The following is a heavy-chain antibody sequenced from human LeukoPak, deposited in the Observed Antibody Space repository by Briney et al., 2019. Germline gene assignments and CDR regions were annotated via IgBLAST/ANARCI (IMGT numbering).Heavy chain of an antibody. CDR1: GASISSGNYY. CDR2: LHTTGGT. J-gene: IGHJ3*02. V-gene: IGHV4-61*02. Sequence: SETLSLTCIVSGASISSGNYYWTWIRQPAGKGLEWIGRLHTTGGTNYNPSFKSRLSISGDTSKNQFSLQLSSVTAADTAVYYCARYRYSGYDDAFDIWGQGTMVTVSS. D-gene: IGHD5-12*01. CDR3: ARYRYSGYDDAFDI.